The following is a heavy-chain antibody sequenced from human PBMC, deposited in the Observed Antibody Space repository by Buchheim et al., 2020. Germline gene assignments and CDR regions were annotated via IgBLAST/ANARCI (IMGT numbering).Heavy chain of an antibody. CDR2: IYYSGST. D-gene: IGHD3-3*01. CDR1: GGSISSSSYY. V-gene: IGHV4-39*01. CDR3: ARHVRYDFWSLRPSETYYFDY. Sequence: QLQLQESGPGLVKPSETLSLTCTVSGGSISSSSYYWGWIRQPPGKGLEWIGSIYYSGSTYYNPSLKSRVTISVDTSKNQFSLKLSSVTAADTAVYYCARHVRYDFWSLRPSETYYFDYWGQGTL. J-gene: IGHJ4*02.